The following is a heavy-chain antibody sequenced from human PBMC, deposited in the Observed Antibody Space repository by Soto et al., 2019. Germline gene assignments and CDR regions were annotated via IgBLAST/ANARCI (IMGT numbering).Heavy chain of an antibody. J-gene: IGHJ3*01. CDR1: GYTFTNYG. V-gene: IGHV1-18*01. CDR3: SRGSGLNDGSDV. CDR2: VNGDSGNT. Sequence: QVHLVQSGAEVKSPGASVKISCKTSGYTFTNYGITWVRQAPGQGLEWVGWVNGDSGNTNYAPKMKGRVTMTTDASTSTSDMEFMRLRSDDTGVYYCSRGSGLNDGSDVWGQGTVVTV.